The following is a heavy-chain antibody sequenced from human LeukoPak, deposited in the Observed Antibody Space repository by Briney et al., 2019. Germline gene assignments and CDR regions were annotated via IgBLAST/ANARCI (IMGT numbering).Heavy chain of an antibody. CDR1: AFTFRSYG. D-gene: IGHD4-23*01. J-gene: IGHJ4*02. V-gene: IGHV3-48*04. Sequence: PGGSLRLSCATSAFTFRSYGMHWVRQAPGKGLEWVSYISSSGSTIYYADSVKGRFTISRDNAKNSLYLQMNSLRAEDTAVYYCARDPPGGYFDYWGQGTLVTVSS. CDR3: ARDPPGGYFDY. CDR2: ISSSGSTI.